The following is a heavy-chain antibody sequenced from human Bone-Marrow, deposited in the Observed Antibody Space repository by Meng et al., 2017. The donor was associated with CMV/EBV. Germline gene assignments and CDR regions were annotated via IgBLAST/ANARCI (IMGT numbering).Heavy chain of an antibody. D-gene: IGHD3-3*01. CDR1: GFTFSSYW. V-gene: IGHV3-7*01. CDR3: AKIGPLMSYDFWSGYRYGYYGMDV. CDR2: IKQDGSEK. J-gene: IGHJ6*02. Sequence: GGSLRLSCAASGFTFSSYWMSWVRQAPGKGLEWVANIKQDGSEKYYVDSVKGRFTISRDNAKNSLYLQMNSLRAEDTAVYYCAKIGPLMSYDFWSGYRYGYYGMDVWGQGTTVTVSS.